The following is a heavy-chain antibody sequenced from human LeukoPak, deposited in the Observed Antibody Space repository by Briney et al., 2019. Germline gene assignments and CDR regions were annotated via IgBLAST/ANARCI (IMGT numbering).Heavy chain of an antibody. CDR1: GGSFSGYY. J-gene: IGHJ4*02. CDR2: INHSGST. V-gene: IGHV4-34*01. D-gene: IGHD4/OR15-4a*01. CDR3: ARGSNSDY. Sequence: PSETLSLTCAVYGGSFSGYYWSWIRQPPGKGLEWIGEINHSGSTNYNPSLKSRVTISVDTSKNQFSLKLSSVTAADTAVYYCARGSNSDYWGQGTLVTVSS.